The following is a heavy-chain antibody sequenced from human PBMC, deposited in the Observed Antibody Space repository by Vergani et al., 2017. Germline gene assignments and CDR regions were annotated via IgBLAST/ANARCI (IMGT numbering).Heavy chain of an antibody. CDR3: ARVYGIAARPNYYYYMDV. Sequence: QVQLQESGPGLVKASQTLSLTCSVSGAYVGSGGYYWTWVRQRPGMGLDWIGYIYYSGTTYYNPSLESRLTISLDTSENHLSLKLTSVTDADTAVYYCARVYGIAARPNYYYYMDVWGKGTTVTVSS. V-gene: IGHV4-31*03. D-gene: IGHD6-6*01. J-gene: IGHJ6*03. CDR2: IYYSGTT. CDR1: GAYVGSGGYY.